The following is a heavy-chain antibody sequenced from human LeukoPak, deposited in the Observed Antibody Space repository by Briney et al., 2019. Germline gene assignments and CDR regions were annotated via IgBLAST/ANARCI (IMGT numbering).Heavy chain of an antibody. CDR3: AREGYGEWYGMDV. CDR2: IYSGGST. J-gene: IGHJ6*02. Sequence: GGSLRLSCVASGFGVSSNYMTWVRQAPGKGLEWVSLIYSGGSTDYADSVKGRFTISRHNSENTVYLQMTTLSPEDTAVYYCAREGYGEWYGMDVWGQGTTVTVS. V-gene: IGHV3-53*04. CDR1: GFGVSSNY. D-gene: IGHD4-17*01.